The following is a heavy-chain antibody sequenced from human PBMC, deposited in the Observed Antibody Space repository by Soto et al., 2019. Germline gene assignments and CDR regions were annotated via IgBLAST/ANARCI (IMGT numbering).Heavy chain of an antibody. D-gene: IGHD2-21*02. CDR3: ARXCGXDXHYGMDV. J-gene: IGHJ6*02. CDR2: IYYSGST. V-gene: IGHV4-31*03. CDR1: GGSISSGGYY. Sequence: QVQLQESGPGLVKPSQTLSLTCTVSGGSISSGGYYWSWIRQHPGKGLEWIGYIYYSGSTYYNPSLKSRVTIXVXTXXNQFSLKLSSVTAADTAVYYCARXCGXDXHYGMDVWGQGTTVTVSS.